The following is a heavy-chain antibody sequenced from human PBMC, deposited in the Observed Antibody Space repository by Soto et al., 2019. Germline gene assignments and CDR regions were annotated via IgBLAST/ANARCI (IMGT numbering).Heavy chain of an antibody. CDR1: GYTFTDYY. CDR2: INPNSGVT. Sequence: ASVKVSCKASGYTFTDYYIHWVRQAPGQGLEWMGWINPNSGVTNYAQKFQGWVTMTRDTSISTAYMEVSRLRSDDTAVYYCARGPRVLAPIPSFFDYWGQGTLVTVSS. CDR3: ARGPRVLAPIPSFFDY. V-gene: IGHV1-2*04. J-gene: IGHJ4*02. D-gene: IGHD6-6*01.